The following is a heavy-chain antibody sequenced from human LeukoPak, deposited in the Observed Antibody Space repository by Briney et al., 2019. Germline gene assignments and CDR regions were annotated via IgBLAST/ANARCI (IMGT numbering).Heavy chain of an antibody. CDR2: IYYTGST. CDR3: ARHRGEYSWNAHFDY. D-gene: IGHD1-1*01. Sequence: SETLSLTCTVSGGSISSDYWSWVRQPPGKGLEWIAYIYYTGSTNYNPSLKSRVTISLDTPKNQFSLKLTSVTAADTAVYYWARHRGEYSWNAHFDYWGQGTLVTVSS. V-gene: IGHV4-59*08. J-gene: IGHJ4*02. CDR1: GGSISSDY.